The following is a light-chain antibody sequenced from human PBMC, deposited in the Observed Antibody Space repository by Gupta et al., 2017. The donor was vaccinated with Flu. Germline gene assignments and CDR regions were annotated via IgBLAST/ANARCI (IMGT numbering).Light chain of an antibody. J-gene: IGLJ3*02. CDR2: KDI. CDR3: QSADTSDFWV. V-gene: IGLV3-25*02. CDR1: ALPRQY. Sequence: SYDLPQPPSVSVSPGQTARITCSGDALPRQYVYWYQQKPGQAPLLMIYKDIERPAGIPGRFSGSSSGTTVTLTISGVQAEEEADYYCQSADTSDFWVFGGGTKLTVL.